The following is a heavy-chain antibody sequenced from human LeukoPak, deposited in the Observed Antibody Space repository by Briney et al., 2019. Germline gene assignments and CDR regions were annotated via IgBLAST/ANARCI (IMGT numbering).Heavy chain of an antibody. Sequence: GGSLRLSCAASGFTFSDYYMSWIRQAPGKGLEWVSAISGSGGSTYYADSVKGRFTISRDNSKNTLYLQMNSLRAEDTAVYYCAKASGYSYGTPADYWGQGTLVTVSS. CDR1: GFTFSDYY. V-gene: IGHV3-23*01. CDR2: ISGSGGST. CDR3: AKASGYSYGTPADY. J-gene: IGHJ4*02. D-gene: IGHD5-18*01.